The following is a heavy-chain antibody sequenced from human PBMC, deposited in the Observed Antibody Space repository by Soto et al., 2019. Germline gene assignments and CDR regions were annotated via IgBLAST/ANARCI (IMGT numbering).Heavy chain of an antibody. CDR2: INSDGSST. CDR3: ASGLVEYSSSWYDY. Sequence: QPGGSLRLSCAASGFTFSNSWMHWVRQAPGKGLVWVSRINSDGSSTSYADSVKGRFTISRDNAKNTLYLQMNSLRAEDTAVYYCASGLVEYSSSWYDYWGQGTLVTVSS. J-gene: IGHJ4*02. CDR1: GFTFSNSW. V-gene: IGHV3-74*01. D-gene: IGHD6-13*01.